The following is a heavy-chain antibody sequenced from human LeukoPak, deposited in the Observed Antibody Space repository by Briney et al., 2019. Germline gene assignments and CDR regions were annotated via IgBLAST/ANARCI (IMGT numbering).Heavy chain of an antibody. D-gene: IGHD6-19*01. Sequence: SETLSLTCTVSGGSISSYYWTWIRQPPGKGLEWIGYIYYSGSTNYNPSPKSRVTISVDTSKNQFSLKLSSVTAADTAVYYCARTSLIGSGSFYFDYWGQGILVTVSS. V-gene: IGHV4-59*01. CDR3: ARTSLIGSGSFYFDY. J-gene: IGHJ4*02. CDR2: IYYSGST. CDR1: GGSISSYY.